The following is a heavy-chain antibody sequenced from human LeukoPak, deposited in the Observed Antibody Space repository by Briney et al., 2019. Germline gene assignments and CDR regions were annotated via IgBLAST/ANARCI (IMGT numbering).Heavy chain of an antibody. V-gene: IGHV3-21*01. CDR3: ARDPNTAYYDFWSGYLFPPADYYMDV. CDR2: ISSSSSYI. D-gene: IGHD3-3*01. Sequence: PGGSLRLSCAASGFTFSSYSMNWVRQAPGKGLEWVSSISSSSSYIYYADSVKGRFTISRDNAKNSLYLQMNSLRAEDTAVYYCARDPNTAYYDFWSGYLFPPADYYMDVWGKGTTVTVSS. CDR1: GFTFSSYS. J-gene: IGHJ6*03.